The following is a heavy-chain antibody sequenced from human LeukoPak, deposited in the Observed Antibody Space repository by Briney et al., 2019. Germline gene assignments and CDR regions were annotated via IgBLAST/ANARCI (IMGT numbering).Heavy chain of an antibody. J-gene: IGHJ6*02. CDR3: ARPYCSGGSCYYYGMDV. D-gene: IGHD2-15*01. CDR2: IWYDGSNK. V-gene: IGHV3-33*01. Sequence: GGSLRLSCAASGFXFSSYGIHWVRQAPGKGQEWVAVIWYDGSNKYYADSVKGRFTISRDNSKNTLYLQMNSLRAEDTAVYYCARPYCSGGSCYYYGMDVWGQGTTVTVSS. CDR1: GFXFSSYG.